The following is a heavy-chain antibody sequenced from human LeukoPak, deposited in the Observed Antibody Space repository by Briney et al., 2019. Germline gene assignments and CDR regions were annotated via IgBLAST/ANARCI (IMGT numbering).Heavy chain of an antibody. CDR2: IYYSGST. CDR1: GGSISSYY. D-gene: IGHD5-18*01. V-gene: IGHV4-59*08. Sequence: SETLSLTCTVSGGSISSYYWSWIRQPPGKGLEWIGDIYYSGSTNYNPSLKSRVTISVDTSKNQFSLKLSSVTAADTAVYYCARLFRGPRGYSYGVDYWGQGTLVTVSS. CDR3: ARLFRGPRGYSYGVDY. J-gene: IGHJ4*02.